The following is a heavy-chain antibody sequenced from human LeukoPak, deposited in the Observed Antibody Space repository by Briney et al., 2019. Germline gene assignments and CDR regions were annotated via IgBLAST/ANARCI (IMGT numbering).Heavy chain of an antibody. CDR3: ASRGDGLHYYYYYMDV. CDR1: GYTFTGYY. J-gene: IGHJ6*03. Sequence: ASVKVSCKASGYTFTGYYMHWVRQAPGQGLEWMGWINPNSGGTNYAQKFQGRVTMTRDTSISTAYMALSRLRSDDTAVYYCASRGDGLHYYYYYMDVWGKGTTATVSS. D-gene: IGHD3-10*01. V-gene: IGHV1-2*02. CDR2: INPNSGGT.